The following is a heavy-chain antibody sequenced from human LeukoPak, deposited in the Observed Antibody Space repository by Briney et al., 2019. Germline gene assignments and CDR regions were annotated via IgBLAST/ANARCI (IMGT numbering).Heavy chain of an antibody. CDR1: GFTFSSYS. D-gene: IGHD6-13*01. Sequence: PGGSLRLSCAASGFTFSSYSMNWVRQAPGKGLEWVSYISSGSSTIHYADSVKGRFTISRDNGKNSLYLQMNSLRAEDTAVYYCARADSSSWYDYWGQGTLVTVSS. CDR3: ARADSSSWYDY. CDR2: ISSGSSTI. J-gene: IGHJ4*02. V-gene: IGHV3-48*01.